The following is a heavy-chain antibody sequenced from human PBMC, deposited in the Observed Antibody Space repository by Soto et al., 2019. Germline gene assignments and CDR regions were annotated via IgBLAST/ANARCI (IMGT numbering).Heavy chain of an antibody. CDR3: ARGGGTILAPLP. D-gene: IGHD3-3*01. CDR1: GYTFTGYF. Sequence: VASVKVSFKASGYTFTGYFIHWLRQAPGQGLEWMGWINPNSGATKYAQKFQGRVTMTRDTSISTAYMELTLLRSDDTAIYYCARGGGTILAPLPWGEGTLVTVSS. V-gene: IGHV1-2*02. CDR2: INPNSGAT. J-gene: IGHJ5*02.